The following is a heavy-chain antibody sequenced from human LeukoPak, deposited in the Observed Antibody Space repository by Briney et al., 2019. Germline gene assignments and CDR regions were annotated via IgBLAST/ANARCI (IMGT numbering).Heavy chain of an antibody. CDR3: ARGRQGYYSDY. J-gene: IGHJ4*02. Sequence: GGSLRLSCAASGFTFSSFSMNWVRQAPGKGLEWVSHIGTSSATTSYADSVKGRFTISRDNAKNSLDPQMNSLRDEDTAVYYCARGRQGYYSDYWGQGILVTVSS. CDR2: IGTSSATT. CDR1: GFTFSSFS. V-gene: IGHV3-48*02.